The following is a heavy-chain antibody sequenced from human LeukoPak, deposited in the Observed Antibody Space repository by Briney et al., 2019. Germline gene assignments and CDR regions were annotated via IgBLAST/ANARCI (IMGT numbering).Heavy chain of an antibody. Sequence: SETLSLTCAVYGGSFSGYFWNWIRQPPGKGLEWIGEINDSCSTNYNSSLNSRVIISVDTSKNRFSLKLRSVTAADTAVYYCARTNSPQRSRPFGYWGQGSLVTVSS. V-gene: IGHV4-34*01. CDR3: ARTNSPQRSRPFGY. CDR2: INDSCST. J-gene: IGHJ4*02. CDR1: GGSFSGYF. D-gene: IGHD4-23*01.